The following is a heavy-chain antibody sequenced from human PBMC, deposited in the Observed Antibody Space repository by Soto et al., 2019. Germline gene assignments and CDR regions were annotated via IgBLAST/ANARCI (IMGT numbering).Heavy chain of an antibody. CDR1: GYTFTSYD. Sequence: ASVKVSCKASGYTFTSYDINWVRQATGQGLEWMGWMNPNSGNTGYAQKFQGRVTMTRNTSISTAYMELSSLRSEDTAVYYCARVLNPYYYYYYGMDVWGQGTTVTVSS. J-gene: IGHJ6*02. CDR3: ARVLNPYYYYYYGMDV. CDR2: MNPNSGNT. V-gene: IGHV1-8*01.